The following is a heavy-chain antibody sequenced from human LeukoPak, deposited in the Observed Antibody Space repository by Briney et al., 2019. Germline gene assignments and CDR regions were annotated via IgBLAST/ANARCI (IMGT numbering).Heavy chain of an antibody. CDR1: GFXFSDHY. V-gene: IGHV3-72*01. D-gene: IGHD1-26*01. Sequence: PGGSLRLSCAASGFXFSDHYIDWVRQAPGKGREWVGSTRNKANSYTTEYSASVKGRFTISRDDSKNSLYLQMNSLKTEDTALYYCARVARPLPDYWGQGTLVTVSS. CDR2: TRNKANSYTT. CDR3: ARVARPLPDY. J-gene: IGHJ4*02.